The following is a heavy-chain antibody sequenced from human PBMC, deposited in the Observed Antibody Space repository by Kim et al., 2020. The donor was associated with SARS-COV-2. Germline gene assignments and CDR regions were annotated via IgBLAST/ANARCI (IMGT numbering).Heavy chain of an antibody. Sequence: GESLKISCQASGYTFTNYWIGWVRQMPGKGLEWMAMIWPTDSETKYQYSPSFQGQVTVSADKSISTAYLQWSSLKASDTAMYYCAAQGPSWSFEVWGQGTMVSVSS. CDR2: IWPTDSET. J-gene: IGHJ3*01. V-gene: IGHV5-51*01. CDR3: AAQGPSWSFEV. CDR1: GYTFTNYW. D-gene: IGHD2-15*01.